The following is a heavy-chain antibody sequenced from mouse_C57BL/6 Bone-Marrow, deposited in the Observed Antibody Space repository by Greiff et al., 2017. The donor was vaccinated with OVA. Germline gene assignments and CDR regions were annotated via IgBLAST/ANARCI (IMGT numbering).Heavy chain of an antibody. CDR2: IYPGSGST. J-gene: IGHJ3*01. D-gene: IGHD2-1*01. CDR1: GYTFTSYW. CDR3: AGGDGNYGSAY. Sequence: VQLQQPGAELVKPGASVKMSCKASGYTFTSYWITWVKQRPGQGLEWIGDIYPGSGSTNYNEKFKSKATLHVDTSYSTAYLQLSSLTSDDSSVYYCAGGDGNYGSAYWGQGTLVTVSA. V-gene: IGHV1-55*01.